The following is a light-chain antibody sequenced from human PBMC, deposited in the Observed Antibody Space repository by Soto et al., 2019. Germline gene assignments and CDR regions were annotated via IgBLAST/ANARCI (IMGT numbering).Light chain of an antibody. CDR1: QTISSNY. Sequence: ELVLTQSPGTLSLSAGERATLSCRASQTISSNYLAWYQQQPGQAPRLLIFGASYRATGIPDRFSGSGSGTGFNVTISRLEPENFAVYDGQQYGKSHPEFTIGPGTKVYIK. V-gene: IGKV3-20*01. CDR2: GAS. J-gene: IGKJ3*01. CDR3: QQYGKSHPEFT.